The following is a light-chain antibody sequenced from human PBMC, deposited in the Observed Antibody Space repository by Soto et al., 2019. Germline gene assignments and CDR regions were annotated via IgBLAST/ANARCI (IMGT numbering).Light chain of an antibody. V-gene: IGKV3-20*01. Sequence: EIVLTQSPGTLSLSPGERATLSCRASQSVSSRSLAWYQQKPGQAPRLLIYGASSRATGIPDRFSGSGSGTDFTLSISRLEPEDFAVYYCQQYGNSSQTFGQGTKVEVK. J-gene: IGKJ1*01. CDR3: QQYGNSSQT. CDR1: QSVSSRS. CDR2: GAS.